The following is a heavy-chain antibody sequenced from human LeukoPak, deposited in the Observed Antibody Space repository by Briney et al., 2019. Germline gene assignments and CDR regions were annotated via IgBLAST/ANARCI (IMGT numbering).Heavy chain of an antibody. V-gene: IGHV3-23*01. CDR2: ISGSGGST. CDR3: AKESIAVAGTDY. CDR1: GFTFATYD. Sequence: GGSLRLSCAASGFTFATYDMSWVRQAPGKGLEWVSAISGSGGSTYYADSVKGRFTISRDNSKNTLYLQMNSLRAEDTAVYYCAKESIAVAGTDYWGQGTLVTVSS. J-gene: IGHJ4*02. D-gene: IGHD6-19*01.